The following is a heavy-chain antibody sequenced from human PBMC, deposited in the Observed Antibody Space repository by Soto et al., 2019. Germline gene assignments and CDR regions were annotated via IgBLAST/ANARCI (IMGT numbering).Heavy chain of an antibody. D-gene: IGHD3-10*01. CDR2: IIPIFGTA. V-gene: IGHV1-69*13. J-gene: IGHJ4*02. Sequence: GASVKVSCKASGGTFSSYAISWVRQAPGQGLEWMGGIIPIFGTANYARKFQGRVTITADESTSTAYMELSSLRSEDTAVYYCARLDYYGSGSYFDYWGQGTLVTVSS. CDR3: ARLDYYGSGSYFDY. CDR1: GGTFSSYA.